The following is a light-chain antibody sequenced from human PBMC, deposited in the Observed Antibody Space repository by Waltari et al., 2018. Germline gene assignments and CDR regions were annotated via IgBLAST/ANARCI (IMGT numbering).Light chain of an antibody. V-gene: IGLV6-57*03. J-gene: IGLJ3*02. Sequence: FILTQPHSVSESPGKTITLSCTRNSGSIASNFVQWYQLRPDSVPMPVIYEDKQRPSCVPDRFSCSIDRSSNSASLTISGLKTEDEGDYYCQSYDSKNTKVFGGGTKLTVL. CDR2: EDK. CDR1: SGSIASNF. CDR3: QSYDSKNTKV.